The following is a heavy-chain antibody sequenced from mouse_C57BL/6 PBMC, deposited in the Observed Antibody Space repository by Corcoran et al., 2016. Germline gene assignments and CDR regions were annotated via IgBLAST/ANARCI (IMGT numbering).Heavy chain of an antibody. CDR3: ARSSWDGAWFAY. CDR1: GYAFSSYW. CDR2: IYPGDGDT. V-gene: IGHV1-80*01. Sequence: QVQLQQSGAELVKPGASVKISCKASGYAFSSYWMNWVKQRPGKGLEWIGQIYPGDGDTNYNGKFKGKATLTADKSSSTAYMQLSSLTSEDSAVYFCARSSWDGAWFAYWGQGTLVTVSA. J-gene: IGHJ3*01. D-gene: IGHD4-1*01.